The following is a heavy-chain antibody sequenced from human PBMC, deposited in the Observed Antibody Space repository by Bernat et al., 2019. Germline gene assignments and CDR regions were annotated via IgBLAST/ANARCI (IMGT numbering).Heavy chain of an antibody. J-gene: IGHJ4*02. Sequence: QITLKESGPTLVKPTQTLTLTCAFSGFSLSTSGVGVGWIRQPPGRALEWLAFAYWDDDNRYNPSLKSRLAVIKVTSKNLVVLTMTNMDPEDTGTYFCAHRLGGNNWDTGYFDFCGQGALVTVSS. V-gene: IGHV2-5*02. CDR2: AYWDDDN. CDR3: AHRLGGNNWDTGYFDF. CDR1: GFSLSTSGVG. D-gene: IGHD1-1*01.